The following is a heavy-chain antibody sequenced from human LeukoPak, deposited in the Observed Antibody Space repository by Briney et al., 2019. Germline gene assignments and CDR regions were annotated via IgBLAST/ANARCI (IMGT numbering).Heavy chain of an antibody. CDR3: ARGPRMIVVVPAASLKYNWFDP. CDR2: MNPNSGNT. D-gene: IGHD2-2*01. V-gene: IGHV1-8*03. CDR1: GYTFTSYD. J-gene: IGHJ5*02. Sequence: GASVKVSCKASGYTFTSYDINWVRQATGQGLEWMGWMNPNSGNTGYAQKFQGRVTITRNTSISTAYMELSSLRSEDTAVYYCARGPRMIVVVPAASLKYNWFDPWGQGTLVTVSS.